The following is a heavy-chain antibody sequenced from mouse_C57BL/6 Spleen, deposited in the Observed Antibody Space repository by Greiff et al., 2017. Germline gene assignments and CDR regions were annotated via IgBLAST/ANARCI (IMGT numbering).Heavy chain of an antibody. CDR1: GYTFTDYY. CDR2: IYPGSGNT. D-gene: IGHD3-2*02. J-gene: IGHJ2*01. V-gene: IGHV1-76*01. CDR3: AKDHSSGYFDY. Sequence: VQLQQSGAELVRPGASVKLSCKASGYTFTDYYINWVKQRPGQGLEWIARIYPGSGNTYYNEKFKGKATLTAEKSSSTAYMQLSSLTSEDSAVYFCAKDHSSGYFDYWGQGTTLTVSS.